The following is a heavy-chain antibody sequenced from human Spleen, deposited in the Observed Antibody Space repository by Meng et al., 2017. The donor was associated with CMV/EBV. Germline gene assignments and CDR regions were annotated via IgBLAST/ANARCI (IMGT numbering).Heavy chain of an antibody. Sequence: GESLKISCAASGFTVSSNYMSWVRQAPGKGLEWVSVMYSGGSSTFYAVSVQGRFTISRDESKNTLYLQMNSLRAEDTALYYCAKCSSTSCRYFDYWGQGTLVTVSS. V-gene: IGHV3-23*03. J-gene: IGHJ4*02. CDR1: GFTVSSNY. CDR2: MYSGGSST. CDR3: AKCSSTSCRYFDY. D-gene: IGHD2-2*01.